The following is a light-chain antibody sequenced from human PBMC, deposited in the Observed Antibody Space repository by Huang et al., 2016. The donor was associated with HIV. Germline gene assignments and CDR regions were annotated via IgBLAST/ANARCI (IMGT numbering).Light chain of an antibody. CDR2: AAS. V-gene: IGKV1-39*01. Sequence: DIQITQSPSSLSASVGDRVIITCRTSQNINRYLNWYQQKPGKAPKLLIYAASNLQSGVPSTFTGSGSGTDVTLTINSLQPEESATYYGQQSAKTPRTFGLGTKLEIK. CDR1: QNINRY. J-gene: IGKJ2*01. CDR3: QQSAKTPRT.